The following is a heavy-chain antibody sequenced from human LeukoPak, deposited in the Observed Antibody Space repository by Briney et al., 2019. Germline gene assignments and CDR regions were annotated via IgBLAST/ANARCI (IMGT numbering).Heavy chain of an antibody. CDR2: ISAYNGNT. Sequence: GASVKVSCKASGYTFTSYGISWVRQAPGQGLEWMGWISAYNGNTSYAQKLQGRVTMTTDTSTSTAYMELRSLRSDDTAVYYCARVFTAGYSSSWYQDYWGQGTQVTVSS. J-gene: IGHJ4*02. CDR3: ARVFTAGYSSSWYQDY. D-gene: IGHD6-13*01. V-gene: IGHV1-18*01. CDR1: GYTFTSYG.